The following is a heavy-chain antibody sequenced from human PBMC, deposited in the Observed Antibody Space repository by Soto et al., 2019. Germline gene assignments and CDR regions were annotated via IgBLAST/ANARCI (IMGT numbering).Heavy chain of an antibody. D-gene: IGHD3-22*01. J-gene: IGHJ4*02. CDR2: ISYDGSNK. V-gene: IGHV3-30*18. CDR1: VFTFSSYG. CDR3: AKDLGHYYDSSGYHY. Sequence: RGSLRLSCSASVFTFSSYGMHWVRQAPGKGLEWVAVISYDGSNKYYADSVKGRFTISRDNSKNTLYLQMNSLRAEDTAVYYCAKDLGHYYDSSGYHYWGQGTLVTVSS.